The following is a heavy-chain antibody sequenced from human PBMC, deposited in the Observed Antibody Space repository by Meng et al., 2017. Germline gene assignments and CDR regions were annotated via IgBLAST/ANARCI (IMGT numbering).Heavy chain of an antibody. Sequence: QVRLQEAGPGLVKPSGTLSLTCAVAGGSISSSNWWSWVRQPPGKGLEWIGEIYHSGSTNYNPSLKSRVTISVDKSKNQFSLKLSSVTAADTAAYYCARAGVGYYDSSGPYSYWGQGTLVTVSS. CDR2: IYHSGST. CDR1: GGSISSSNW. V-gene: IGHV4-4*02. D-gene: IGHD3-22*01. CDR3: ARAGVGYYDSSGPYSY. J-gene: IGHJ4*02.